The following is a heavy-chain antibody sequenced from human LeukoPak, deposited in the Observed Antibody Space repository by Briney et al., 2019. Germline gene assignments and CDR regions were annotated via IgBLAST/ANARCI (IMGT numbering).Heavy chain of an antibody. V-gene: IGHV4-39*02. CDR3: AREKSPLGIAAAIDY. CDR1: GGSISSSSYY. CDR2: IYYSGST. Sequence: SETLSLTCTVSGGSISSSSYYWGWVRQPPGKGLEWIVSIYYSGSTYYNPSLKSRVTISVDTSKKQFSLKLSSVTAADTAVYYCAREKSPLGIAAAIDYWGQGTLVTVSS. J-gene: IGHJ4*02. D-gene: IGHD6-13*01.